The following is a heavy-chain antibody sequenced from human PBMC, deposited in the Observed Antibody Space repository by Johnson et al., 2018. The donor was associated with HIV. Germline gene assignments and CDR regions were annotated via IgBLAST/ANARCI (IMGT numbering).Heavy chain of an antibody. V-gene: IGHV3-33*08. CDR2: IWYDGSNK. J-gene: IGHJ3*02. Sequence: VQLVESGGGVVQPGGSLRLSCAASGFTFSSYAMHWVRQAPGKGLEWVAIIWYDGSNKYYADSVKGSFTISRDNSKNTLYLQMNSLRAEDTAVYYCAAMDGSGSYWAFDIWGQGTMVTVSS. CDR3: AAMDGSGSYWAFDI. D-gene: IGHD3-10*01. CDR1: GFTFSSYA.